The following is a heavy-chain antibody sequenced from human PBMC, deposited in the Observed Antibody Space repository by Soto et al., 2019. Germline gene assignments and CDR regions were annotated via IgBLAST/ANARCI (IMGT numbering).Heavy chain of an antibody. CDR2: VYHSGST. D-gene: IGHD3-10*01. Sequence: SETLSLTCTVSADSMNYYYWSWIRQSPGKGLEWIGYVYHSGSTNYNPSLKSRVSMSVDTSKNQFSLKLTSVTAADTAVYYCARREPRAIWFGENDAFDIWGQGTMVTVSS. V-gene: IGHV4-59*08. CDR3: ARREPRAIWFGENDAFDI. J-gene: IGHJ3*02. CDR1: ADSMNYYY.